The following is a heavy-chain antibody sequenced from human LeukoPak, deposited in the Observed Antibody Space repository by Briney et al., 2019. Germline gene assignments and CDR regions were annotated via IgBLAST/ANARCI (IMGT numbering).Heavy chain of an antibody. CDR2: INPNSGGT. CDR3: ARKDYFDY. Sequence: EASVKVSCKASGYTFTGYYTHWVRQAPGQGLEWMGWINPNSGGTNYAQKFQGRVTMTRDTSISTAYMELSRLTSDDTAIYYCARKDYFDYWGQGTLVTVSS. CDR1: GYTFTGYY. J-gene: IGHJ4*02. V-gene: IGHV1-2*02.